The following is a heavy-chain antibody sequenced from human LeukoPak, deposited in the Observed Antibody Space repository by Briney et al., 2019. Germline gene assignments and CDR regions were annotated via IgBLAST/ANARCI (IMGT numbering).Heavy chain of an antibody. D-gene: IGHD4-11*01. V-gene: IGHV4-59*01. CDR3: AGYGNYWDWYFDL. J-gene: IGHJ2*01. CDR1: GGSISSYY. CDR2: IHYSGST. Sequence: PAETLSLTCTASGGSISSYYWSWIRQPPGKGLEWIGYIHYSGSTNHNPSLKSRVTISIDTSKNQISLRLTSVTAADTAVYYCAGYGNYWDWYFDLXXXGTLVTV.